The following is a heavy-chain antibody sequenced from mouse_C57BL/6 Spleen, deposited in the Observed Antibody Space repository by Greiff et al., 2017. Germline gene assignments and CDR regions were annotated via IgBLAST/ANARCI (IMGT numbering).Heavy chain of an antibody. D-gene: IGHD1-1*01. CDR3: TRRDYYGSSYWFAY. CDR2: IDPETGGT. Sequence: VQLQQSGAELVRPGASVTLSCKASGYTFTDYEMHWVKQTPVHGLEWIGAIDPETGGTDYNQKFKGKAILTADKSSSTAYMERRSLTSEDSAVYYCTRRDYYGSSYWFAYWGQGTLVTVSA. V-gene: IGHV1-15*01. CDR1: GYTFTDYE. J-gene: IGHJ3*01.